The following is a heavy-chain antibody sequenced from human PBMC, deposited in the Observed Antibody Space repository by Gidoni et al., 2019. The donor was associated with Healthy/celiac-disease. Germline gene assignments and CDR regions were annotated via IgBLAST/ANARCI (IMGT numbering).Heavy chain of an antibody. D-gene: IGHD6-13*01. CDR1: GGSISSYY. V-gene: IGHV4-59*01. CDR2: IYYSGST. J-gene: IGHJ6*02. CDR3: ARGPAAAGMGEGYYYYYGMDV. Sequence: QVQLQESGPGLVKPSETLYLTCHVSGGSISSYYWSWIRQPPGKGLEWIGYIYYSGSTNYNPSLKSRVTISVDTSKNQFSLKLSSVTAADTAVYYCARGPAAAGMGEGYYYYYGMDVWSQGTTVTVSS.